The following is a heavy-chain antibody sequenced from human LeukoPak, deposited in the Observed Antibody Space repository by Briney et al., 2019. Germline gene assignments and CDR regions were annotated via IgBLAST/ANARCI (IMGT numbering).Heavy chain of an antibody. CDR1: GFTFDDYG. D-gene: IGHD1-26*01. CDR3: ATLVGATLADY. V-gene: IGHV3-21*01. CDR2: ISSSSSYI. J-gene: IGHJ4*02. Sequence: GGSLRLSCAASGFTFDDYGMSWVRQAPGKGLEWVSSISSSSSYIYYADSVKGRFTISRDNAKNSLYLQMNSLRAEDTAVYYCATLVGATLADYWGQGTLVTVSS.